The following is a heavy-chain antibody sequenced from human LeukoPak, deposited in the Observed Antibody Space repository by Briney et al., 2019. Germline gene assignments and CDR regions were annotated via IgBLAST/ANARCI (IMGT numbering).Heavy chain of an antibody. CDR3: ARDPSLKYCSSTSCYPYYFDY. Sequence: PSETLSLTCTVSGGSISSSSYYWGWIRQPPGKGLEWIGSIYYSGSTYYNPSLKSRVTISVDTSKNQFSLKLSSVTAADTAVYYCARDPSLKYCSSTSCYPYYFDYWGQGTLVTVSS. CDR1: GGSISSSSYY. V-gene: IGHV4-39*07. J-gene: IGHJ4*02. D-gene: IGHD2-2*01. CDR2: IYYSGST.